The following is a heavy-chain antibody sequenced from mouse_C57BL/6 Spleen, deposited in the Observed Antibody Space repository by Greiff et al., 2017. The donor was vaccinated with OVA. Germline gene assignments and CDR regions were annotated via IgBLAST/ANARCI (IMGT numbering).Heavy chain of an antibody. CDR3: ARDAAVTGPFAY. CDR1: GFTFSDFY. CDR2: SRNKANDYTT. J-gene: IGHJ3*01. D-gene: IGHD4-1*01. V-gene: IGHV7-1*01. Sequence: EVQLVESGGGLVQSGRSLRLSCATSGFTFSDFYMEWVRQAPGKGLEWIAASRNKANDYTTKYSASVKGRFIVSRDTSQSILYLQMNALRAEDTAIYYGARDAAVTGPFAYWGQGTLVTVSA.